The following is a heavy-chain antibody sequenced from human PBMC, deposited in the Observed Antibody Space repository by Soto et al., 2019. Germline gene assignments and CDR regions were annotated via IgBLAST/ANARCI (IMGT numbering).Heavy chain of an antibody. J-gene: IGHJ4*02. CDR1: GYTFTISG. CDR3: ARDMTYCTSRSCHDY. V-gene: IGHV1-18*01. Sequence: QVQLVQSGAEVKKPGASVKVSCKTSGYTFTISGISWVRQTPGQGLEWMGWISAYNGNTDYAQKFQGRVIMTTDTSTSTAYMELRSLRSDDTAVYYCARDMTYCTSRSCHDYWGQGTLVAVSS. D-gene: IGHD2-2*01. CDR2: ISAYNGNT.